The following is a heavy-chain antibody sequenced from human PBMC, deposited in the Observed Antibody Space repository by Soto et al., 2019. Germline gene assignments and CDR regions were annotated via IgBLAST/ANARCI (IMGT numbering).Heavy chain of an antibody. CDR2: MYYSGAT. Sequence: PAETLSLTCTVSVCSISSNSYYWDWIRQPPGKGLEWIVSMYYSGATYHNPSLQSRVTISVDTSKNQFSLHLSSVTAADTAVYYCARHALYDSGWVKSDGSDYWGKGTLVTVSS. D-gene: IGHD3-16*01. CDR3: ARHALYDSGWVKSDGSDY. J-gene: IGHJ4*02. V-gene: IGHV4-39*01. CDR1: VCSISSNSYY.